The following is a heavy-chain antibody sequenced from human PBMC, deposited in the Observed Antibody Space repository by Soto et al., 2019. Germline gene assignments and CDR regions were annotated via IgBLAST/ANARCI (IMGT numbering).Heavy chain of an antibody. V-gene: IGHV3-48*02. J-gene: IGHJ3*02. Sequence: LRLSCAASGFTFSSYSMNWVRQAPGKGLEWVSYISSSSTIYYADSVKGRFTISRDNAKNSLYLQMNSLRDEDTAVYYCASQLLFRMVYATDDAFDIWGQGTMVTVSS. CDR1: GFTFSSYS. CDR3: ASQLLFRMVYATDDAFDI. CDR2: ISSSSTI. D-gene: IGHD2-8*01.